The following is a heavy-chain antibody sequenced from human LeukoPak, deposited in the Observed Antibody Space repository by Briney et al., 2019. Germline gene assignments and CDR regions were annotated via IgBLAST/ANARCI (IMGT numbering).Heavy chain of an antibody. CDR2: IYPGDSDT. D-gene: IGHD3-22*01. CDR3: ARQENYSYSSTYLDY. J-gene: IGHJ4*02. V-gene: IGHV5-51*01. CDR1: GYIFTNYW. Sequence: GESLKISCKGSGYIFTNYWIGSVRQMPGKGLEWMGIIYPGDSDTRYSPSFQGQVTISADKSISTAYLQWSSLKASDTAMYYCARQENYSYSSTYLDYWGQGTLVTVSS.